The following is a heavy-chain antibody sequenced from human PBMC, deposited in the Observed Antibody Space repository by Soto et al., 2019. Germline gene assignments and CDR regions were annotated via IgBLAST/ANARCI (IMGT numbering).Heavy chain of an antibody. Sequence: QVQLVQSGAEVKKPGASVRVSCRASGYTFTDYYIHWVRQAPGHGLEWMGWINPKTGVINYAQNFLGWLTLSRDPSVSTAYMDLKSLRSDDTAIYYCVRATIFMVHYNFGMDVWGQGTTGNLSS. D-gene: IGHD2-21*01. V-gene: IGHV1-2*04. CDR2: INPKTGVI. CDR3: VRATIFMVHYNFGMDV. CDR1: GYTFTDYY. J-gene: IGHJ6*02.